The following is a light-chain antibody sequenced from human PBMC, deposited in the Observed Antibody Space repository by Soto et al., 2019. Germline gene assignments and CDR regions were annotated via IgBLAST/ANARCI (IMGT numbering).Light chain of an antibody. CDR2: YDN. V-gene: IGLV3-21*04. CDR3: QVWDTPSDHVV. J-gene: IGLJ2*01. Sequence: SYELTQPPSVSVAPGKTARITCGGDNIERKSVHWYQQKPGQAPVLVIYYDNDRPSGIPERFSGSNSGNTATLTISRVEAGDEADYYCQVWDTPSDHVVFGGGTKLTVL. CDR1: NIERKS.